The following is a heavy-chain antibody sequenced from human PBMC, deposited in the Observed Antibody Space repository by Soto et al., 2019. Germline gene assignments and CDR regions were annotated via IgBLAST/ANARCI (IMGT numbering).Heavy chain of an antibody. CDR1: GFTFSSYG. Sequence: QVQLVESGGGVVQPGRSLRLSCAASGFTFSSYGMHWVRQAPGKGLEWVAVIWYDGSNKYYADSVKGRFTISRDNSKNTLYLQMNSLRAEDTAVYYCARDYDYGDYYYYDGMDVWGQGTTVTVSS. CDR2: IWYDGSNK. V-gene: IGHV3-33*01. D-gene: IGHD4-17*01. CDR3: ARDYDYGDYYYYDGMDV. J-gene: IGHJ6*02.